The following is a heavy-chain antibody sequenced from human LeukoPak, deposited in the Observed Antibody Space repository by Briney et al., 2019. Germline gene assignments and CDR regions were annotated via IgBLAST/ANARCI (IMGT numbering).Heavy chain of an antibody. CDR2: ISSNGGST. J-gene: IGHJ3*02. V-gene: IGHV3-64*01. D-gene: IGHD3-22*01. CDR1: GFTFSSYA. CDR3: ARDGPYYYDSSGYYAFDI. Sequence: PGGSLRLSCEASGFTFSSYAMHWVRQAPGKGLEYVSAISSNGGSTYYANSVKGRFTISRDNSKNTLYLQMGSLRAEDMAVYYCARDGPYYYDSSGYYAFDIWGQGTMVTVSS.